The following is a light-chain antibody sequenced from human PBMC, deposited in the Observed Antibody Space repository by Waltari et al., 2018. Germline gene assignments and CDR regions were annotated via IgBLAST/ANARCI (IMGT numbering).Light chain of an antibody. CDR1: SSDIDFDDY. CDR3: SSFTGTIWV. Sequence: QSALTQPASVSGSPGQSITISCTGSSSDIDFDDYVSWYQHLPGKAPKLMIYGVTNRPSVISNRFSGSKSDNTASLTISGLQADDEADYYCSSFTGTIWVFGGGTKLTVL. CDR2: GVT. J-gene: IGLJ3*02. V-gene: IGLV2-14*01.